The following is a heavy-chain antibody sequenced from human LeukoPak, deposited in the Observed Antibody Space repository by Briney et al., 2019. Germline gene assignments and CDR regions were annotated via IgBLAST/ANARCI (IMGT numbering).Heavy chain of an antibody. D-gene: IGHD2-15*01. V-gene: IGHV3-30-3*01. CDR3: ARVACSGGSCYSGHAFDI. CDR1: GFTFSSYA. CDR2: ISYDGSNK. J-gene: IGHJ3*02. Sequence: PGGSLRLSCAASGFTFSSYAMHWVRQAPGKGLEWVAVISYDGSNKYYADSVKGRFTISRDNSKNTLYLQMNSLRAEDTAVYYCARVACSGGSCYSGHAFDIWGQGTMVTVSS.